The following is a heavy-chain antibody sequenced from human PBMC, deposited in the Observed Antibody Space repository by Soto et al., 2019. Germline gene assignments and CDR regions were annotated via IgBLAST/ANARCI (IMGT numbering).Heavy chain of an antibody. J-gene: IGHJ3*02. CDR2: IYSGGTT. CDR3: ARFGRDTAGFDI. Sequence: EVQLVESGGALVQPGGSLRLSCSASGFTVSSNYMSWVRQAPGKGLEWVSVIYSGGTTYYADSVKGRFTRSRDNSNNSLYLQMNSLRADDTAVYYGARFGRDTAGFDIWGQGTMVTVSS. CDR1: GFTVSSNY. V-gene: IGHV3-66*01. D-gene: IGHD6-13*01.